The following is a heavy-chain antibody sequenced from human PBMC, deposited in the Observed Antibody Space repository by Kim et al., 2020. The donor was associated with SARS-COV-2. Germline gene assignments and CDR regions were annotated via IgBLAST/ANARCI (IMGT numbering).Heavy chain of an antibody. D-gene: IGHD3-22*01. J-gene: IGHJ3*02. CDR2: INHSGST. V-gene: IGHV4-34*01. Sequence: SETLSLTCAVYGGSFSGYYWSWIRQPPGKGLEWIGEINHSGSTNYNPSLKSRVTISVDTSKNQFSLKLSSVTAADTAVYYCARAGAYYYDSHGAFDIWGQGTMVTVSS. CDR3: ARAGAYYYDSHGAFDI. CDR1: GGSFSGYY.